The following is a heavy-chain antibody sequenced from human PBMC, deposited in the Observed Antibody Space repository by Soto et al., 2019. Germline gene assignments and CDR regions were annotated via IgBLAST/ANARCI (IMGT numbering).Heavy chain of an antibody. D-gene: IGHD3-10*01. V-gene: IGHV3-33*01. Sequence: GGSLRLSCAASGFTFSSYGMHWVRQAPGKGLEWVAVIWYDGSNKYYADSVKGRFTISRDNSKNTLFLQMNSLRAEDTAVYYCARDPGSGSHNYYYYMDVWGKGTTVTDSS. CDR3: ARDPGSGSHNYYYYMDV. CDR2: IWYDGSNK. CDR1: GFTFSSYG. J-gene: IGHJ6*03.